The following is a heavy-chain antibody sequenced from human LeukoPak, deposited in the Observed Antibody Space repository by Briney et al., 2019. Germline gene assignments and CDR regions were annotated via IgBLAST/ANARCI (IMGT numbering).Heavy chain of an antibody. CDR1: GGSISSSSYY. D-gene: IGHD5-18*01. J-gene: IGHJ4*02. V-gene: IGHV4-39*07. CDR2: IYYSGST. Sequence: SETLSLTCTVSGGSISSSSYYWGWIRQPPGKGLEWIGSIYYSGSTYYNPSLKSRVTISVDTSKNQFSLKLSSVTAADTAVYYCARYVDTAMVPYYFDYWGQGTLVTVSS. CDR3: ARYVDTAMVPYYFDY.